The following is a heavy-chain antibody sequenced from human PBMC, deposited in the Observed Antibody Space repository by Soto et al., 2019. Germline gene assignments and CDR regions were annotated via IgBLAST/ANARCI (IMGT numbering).Heavy chain of an antibody. J-gene: IGHJ4*02. CDR2: IWYDGSNK. D-gene: IGHD1-26*01. CDR3: ARETAKWELLGYFDY. V-gene: IGHV3-33*01. CDR1: GFTFSSYG. Sequence: GGSLRLSCAASGFTFSSYGMHWVRQAPGKGLEWVAVIWYDGSNKYYADSVKGRFTISRDNSKNTLYLQMNSLRAEDTAVYYCARETAKWELLGYFDYWGQGTLVTVSS.